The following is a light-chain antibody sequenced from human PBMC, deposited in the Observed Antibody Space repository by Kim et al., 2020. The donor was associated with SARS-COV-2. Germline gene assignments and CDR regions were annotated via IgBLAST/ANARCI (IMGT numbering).Light chain of an antibody. J-gene: IGKJ5*01. Sequence: SVGDRVTITCRASQSISYWLAWYQQKPGKAPNLLIYKASSLQSGVPSRFSGSGSGTEFTLTISSLQPDDFATHYCQQYGSSSPITFGQGTRLEIK. V-gene: IGKV1-5*03. CDR1: QSISYW. CDR2: KAS. CDR3: QQYGSSSPIT.